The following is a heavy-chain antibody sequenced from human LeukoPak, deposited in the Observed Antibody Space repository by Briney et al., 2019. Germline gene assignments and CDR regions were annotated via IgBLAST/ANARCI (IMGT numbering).Heavy chain of an antibody. D-gene: IGHD3-3*01. CDR3: ASSLDFWSGYPYYFDY. CDR2: ISSSSSYI. J-gene: IGHJ4*02. CDR1: GFTFSSYS. V-gene: IGHV3-21*01. Sequence: GGSLRLSCAASGFTFSSYSMNWVRQAPGKGLEWVSSISSSSSYIYYADSVKGRFTISRDNAKNSLYLQMNSLRAEDTAVYYCASSLDFWSGYPYYFDYWGQGTLVTVSS.